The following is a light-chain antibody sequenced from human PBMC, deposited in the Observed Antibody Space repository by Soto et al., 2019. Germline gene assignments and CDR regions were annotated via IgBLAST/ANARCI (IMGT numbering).Light chain of an antibody. V-gene: IGKV3-15*01. CDR2: SVS. CDR3: QEYDNWPPST. J-gene: IGKJ1*01. CDR1: QSLSTY. Sequence: EIVMTQSPAALSVSPGERATLSCRASQSLSTYLAWYQQKPGQAPRLLIYSVSIRATGVPARFSGSGSGTDFTLTISSLQPEDVAVYYCQEYDNWPPSTFGQGTRVDIK.